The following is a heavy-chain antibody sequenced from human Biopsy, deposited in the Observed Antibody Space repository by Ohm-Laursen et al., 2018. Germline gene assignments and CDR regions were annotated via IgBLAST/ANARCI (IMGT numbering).Heavy chain of an antibody. D-gene: IGHD2-8*01. Sequence: SLRLSCTASGLTFSGFSMNWVRQAPGKGLEWVSSISASGNHIYYTDSVKGRFTVSRDNGKNSVYLQMNSLRVEDTAVYYCARDGEAKYCKHGVCPSGLWGQGTLVTVSS. CDR3: ARDGEAKYCKHGVCPSGL. CDR1: GLTFSGFS. CDR2: ISASGNHI. J-gene: IGHJ4*02. V-gene: IGHV3-21*01.